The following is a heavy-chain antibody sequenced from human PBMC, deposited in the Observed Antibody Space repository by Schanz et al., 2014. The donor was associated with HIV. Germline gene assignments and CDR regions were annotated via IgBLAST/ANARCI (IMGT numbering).Heavy chain of an antibody. Sequence: QVQVVQSGAEVKKPGSSVKVSCKASGGTFSSYAISWVRQAPGQGLEWMGGFIPIFGTTNYAQKFQGRVTITADESTSTTYLGLSSLRSEDTAVYYCASQYSNYDSSRRYHWYFDLWGRGTLVTVSS. D-gene: IGHD4-4*01. CDR1: GGTFSSYA. J-gene: IGHJ2*01. V-gene: IGHV1-69*01. CDR3: ASQYSNYDSSRRYHWYFDL. CDR2: FIPIFGTT.